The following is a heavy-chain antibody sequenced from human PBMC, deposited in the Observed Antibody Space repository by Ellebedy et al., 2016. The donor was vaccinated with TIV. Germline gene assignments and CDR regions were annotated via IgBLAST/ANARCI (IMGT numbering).Heavy chain of an antibody. V-gene: IGHV3-30*04. CDR2: ISYDGSDE. Sequence: PGGSLRLSCAASGFSFSSYAMHWVRQAPGKGLEWVALISYDGSDEYYADSVKGRFTISRDDSKTTLYLQMNSLKTEDTGVYFCTTGHGDRSYWGQGTLVTVSS. CDR3: TTGHGDRSY. CDR1: GFSFSSYA. D-gene: IGHD4-17*01. J-gene: IGHJ4*02.